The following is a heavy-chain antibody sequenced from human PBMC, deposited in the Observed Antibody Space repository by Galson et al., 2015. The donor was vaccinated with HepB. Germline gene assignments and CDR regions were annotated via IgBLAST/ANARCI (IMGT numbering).Heavy chain of an antibody. D-gene: IGHD3-16*02. J-gene: IGHJ5*02. Sequence: YYWGWIRQPPGKGLEWIGSIYYSGSTYYNPSLKSRVTISVDTSKNQFSLKLSSVTAADTAVYYCASLRGYDYVWGSYRLGWFDPWGQGTLVTVSS. CDR2: IYYSGST. CDR3: ASLRGYDYVWGSYRLGWFDP. V-gene: IGHV4-39*01. CDR1: YY.